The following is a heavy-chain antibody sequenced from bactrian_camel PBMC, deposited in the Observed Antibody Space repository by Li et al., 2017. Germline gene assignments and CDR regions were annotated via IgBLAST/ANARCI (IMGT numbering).Heavy chain of an antibody. Sequence: HVQLVESGGGSVQAGGSLRLSCEASGYTATNYAMGWFRQAPGKKREGVAAIDIDGATTYADSVKGRFTISHDDAKNTLYLQMNSLKPEDTAMYYCAADRVVCGPLSWSDPDAYDYWGQGTQVTVS. D-gene: IGHD3*01. V-gene: IGHV3S53*01. CDR1: GYTATNYA. J-gene: IGHJ4*01. CDR2: IDIDGAT. CDR3: AADRVVCGPLSWSDPDAYDY.